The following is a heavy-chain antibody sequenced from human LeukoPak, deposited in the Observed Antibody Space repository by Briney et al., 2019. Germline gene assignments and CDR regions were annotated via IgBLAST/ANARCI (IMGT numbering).Heavy chain of an antibody. CDR3: ASQRYSSRGNY. CDR1: GFTFSSYW. D-gene: IGHD6-13*01. Sequence: GGSLRLSCAASGFTFSSYWMHWVRQAPGKGLVWVSRINSDGGSTSYADSVKGRFTISRDNAKNTLYLQMNSLRAEDTAVYYCASQRYSSRGNYWGQGTLVTVSS. V-gene: IGHV3-74*01. CDR2: INSDGGST. J-gene: IGHJ4*02.